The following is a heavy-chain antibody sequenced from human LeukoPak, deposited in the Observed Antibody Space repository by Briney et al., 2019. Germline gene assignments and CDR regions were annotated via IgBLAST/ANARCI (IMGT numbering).Heavy chain of an antibody. V-gene: IGHV3-23*01. D-gene: IGHD6-25*01. CDR2: IRGGGGVT. CDR3: ARDSGIAAATYYYYAMDV. Sequence: GGSLRLSCAASGFIFSNYAMNWVRQAPGKGLEWVSVIRGGGGVTFYADSVKGRFTISRDNSKNTLFLQMNSLRAEDTAVYYCARDSGIAAATYYYYAMDVWGQGTTVTVSS. J-gene: IGHJ6*02. CDR1: GFIFSNYA.